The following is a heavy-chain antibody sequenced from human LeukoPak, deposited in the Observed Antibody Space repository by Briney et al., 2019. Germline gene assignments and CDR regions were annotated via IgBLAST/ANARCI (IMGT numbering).Heavy chain of an antibody. CDR2: IYYSGST. J-gene: IGHJ3*02. D-gene: IGHD3-22*01. V-gene: IGHV4-39*01. CDR1: GGSISSSSYY. Sequence: KPSETLSFTCTVSGGSISSSSYYWGWIRQPPGKGLEWIGSIYYSGSTYYNPSLKSRVTISVDTSKNQFSLKLSSVTAADTAVYYCARHRFVSGYYSDAFDIWGQGTMVTVSS. CDR3: ARHRFVSGYYSDAFDI.